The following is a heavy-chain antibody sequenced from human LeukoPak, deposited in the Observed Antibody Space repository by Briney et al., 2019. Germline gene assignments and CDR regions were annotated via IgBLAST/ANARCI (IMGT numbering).Heavy chain of an antibody. CDR3: ARRLSPDFWSGYYDY. Sequence: GESLEISCKGSGYSFTSYWIGWVRQMPGKGLEWMGIIYPGDSDTRYSPSFQGQVTISADKSISTAYLQWSSLKASDTAMYYCARRLSPDFWSGYYDYWGQGTLVTVSS. CDR1: GYSFTSYW. CDR2: IYPGDSDT. J-gene: IGHJ4*02. V-gene: IGHV5-51*01. D-gene: IGHD3-3*01.